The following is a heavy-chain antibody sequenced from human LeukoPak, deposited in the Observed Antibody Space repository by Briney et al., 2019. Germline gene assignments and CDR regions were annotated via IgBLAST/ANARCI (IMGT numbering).Heavy chain of an antibody. V-gene: IGHV1-24*01. J-gene: IGHJ4*02. D-gene: IGHD3-10*01. CDR2: FDPEDGET. CDR1: GYTLTELS. Sequence: ASVKVSCKVSGYTLTELSMHWVRQAPGKGLEWMGGFDPEDGETIYAQKFQGRVTMTEDTSTDTAYMELSSLRSEDTAVYYCAITYYYGSGSYYPPDYWGQGTLVTVSS. CDR3: AITYYYGSGSYYPPDY.